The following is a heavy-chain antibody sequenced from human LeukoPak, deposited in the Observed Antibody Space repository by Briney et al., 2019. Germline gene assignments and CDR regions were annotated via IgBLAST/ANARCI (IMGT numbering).Heavy chain of an antibody. V-gene: IGHV4-59*08. CDR1: GGSISSYY. CDR3: ARQNSGSYSFDY. Sequence: SETLSLTCTVSGGSISSYYWSWIRQPPGKGLEWIGYIYYSGSTNYNPSLKSRVTISVDTSKNQFSPKLSSVTAADTAVYYCARQNSGSYSFDYWGQGTLVTVSS. CDR2: IYYSGST. D-gene: IGHD1-26*01. J-gene: IGHJ4*02.